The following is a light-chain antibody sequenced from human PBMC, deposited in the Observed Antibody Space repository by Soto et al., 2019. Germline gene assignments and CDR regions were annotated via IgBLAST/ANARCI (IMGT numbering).Light chain of an antibody. Sequence: EIVLTQSPGTLSLSPGEGATLSCRASQSVSSSLLAWYQQKPGQAPRLLIYGASNRATGIPDRFSGSGSGTDFTLTISRVDPEDVAVYYCQQYGSSPITFGQGTRLDIK. CDR1: QSVSSSL. J-gene: IGKJ5*01. CDR3: QQYGSSPIT. V-gene: IGKV3-20*01. CDR2: GAS.